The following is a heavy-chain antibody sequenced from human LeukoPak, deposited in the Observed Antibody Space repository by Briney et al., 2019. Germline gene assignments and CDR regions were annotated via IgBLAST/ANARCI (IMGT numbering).Heavy chain of an antibody. J-gene: IGHJ3*02. CDR2: IIPIFGTA. Sequence: ASVKVSCKASGGTFSSYAISWVRQAPGQGLEWMEGIIPIFGTANYAQKFQGRVTITADESTSTAYMELSSLRSEDTAVYYCARGVGVVIHDAFDIWGQGTMVTVSS. V-gene: IGHV1-69*13. CDR1: GGTFSSYA. CDR3: ARGVGVVIHDAFDI. D-gene: IGHD3-3*01.